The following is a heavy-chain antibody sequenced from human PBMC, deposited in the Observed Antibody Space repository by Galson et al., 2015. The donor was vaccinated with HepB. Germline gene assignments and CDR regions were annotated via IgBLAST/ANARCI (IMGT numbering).Heavy chain of an antibody. CDR3: LTRVVAATPVDY. J-gene: IGHJ4*02. V-gene: IGHV3-74*01. CDR1: GFTFSNSW. D-gene: IGHD2-15*01. Sequence: SLRLSCAASGFTFSNSWAHWVRQAPGKGLVWVSRINGDGSRTDYADSVKGRFTISRDNAKNTLYLQMNSLRAEDTAVYYCLTRVVAATPVDYWGPGTLVTVSS. CDR2: INGDGSRT.